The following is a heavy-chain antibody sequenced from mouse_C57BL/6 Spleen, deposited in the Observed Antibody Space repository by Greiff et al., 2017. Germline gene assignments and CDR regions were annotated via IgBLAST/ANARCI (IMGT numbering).Heavy chain of an antibody. CDR1: GYTFTSYW. CDR2: IDPSDSYT. J-gene: IGHJ3*01. CDR3: ARWGGYGPDGGFAY. D-gene: IGHD1-1*02. V-gene: IGHV1-69*01. Sequence: VQLQQPGAELVMPGASVQLPCKASGYTFTSYWMHWVKQRPGQGLEWIGEIDPSDSYTNYNQKFKGKSTLTVAQSSSTAYMQLSSLTSEDSAVYYCARWGGYGPDGGFAYWGQGTLVTVSA.